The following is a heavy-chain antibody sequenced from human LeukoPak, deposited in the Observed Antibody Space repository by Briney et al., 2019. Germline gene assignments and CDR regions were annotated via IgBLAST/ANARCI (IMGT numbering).Heavy chain of an antibody. Sequence: GGSLRLSCAASGFTFSDYYMSWIRQAPGKGLEWVSYISSSGSTIYYADSVKGRFTISRDNAKNSLYLQMSSLRAEDTAFYYCARDRRYYGSGSYPYYFGYWGQGTLVTVSS. CDR2: ISSSGSTI. CDR3: ARDRRYYGSGSYPYYFGY. V-gene: IGHV3-11*04. D-gene: IGHD3-10*01. CDR1: GFTFSDYY. J-gene: IGHJ4*02.